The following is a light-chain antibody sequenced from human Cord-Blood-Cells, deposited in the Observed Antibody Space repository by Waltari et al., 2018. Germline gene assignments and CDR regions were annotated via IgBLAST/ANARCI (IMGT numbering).Light chain of an antibody. V-gene: IGKV3-11*01. Sequence: EIVLTQSPATLSLSPAERATLHSRASQSVRSDLAWYQQKPAQAPRLLIYGAYNWATGIPARFSGSGSGTDFTLTISILQPEDFSGYHCQQRSNWPRTFGGGTKVEIK. J-gene: IGKJ4*01. CDR2: GAY. CDR3: QQRSNWPRT. CDR1: QSVRSD.